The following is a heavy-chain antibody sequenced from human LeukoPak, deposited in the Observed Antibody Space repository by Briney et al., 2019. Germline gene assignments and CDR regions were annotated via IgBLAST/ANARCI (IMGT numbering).Heavy chain of an antibody. Sequence: PSETLSLTCTASGGSISSYYWSWIRQPPGKGLEWIGYIYYSGSTNYNPSLKSRFTISVDTSKNQFSLKLSSVTAADTAVYYCARVPRYCSSTSCPNWFDPWGQGTLVTVSS. CDR1: GGSISSYY. D-gene: IGHD2-2*01. J-gene: IGHJ5*02. V-gene: IGHV4-59*01. CDR3: ARVPRYCSSTSCPNWFDP. CDR2: IYYSGST.